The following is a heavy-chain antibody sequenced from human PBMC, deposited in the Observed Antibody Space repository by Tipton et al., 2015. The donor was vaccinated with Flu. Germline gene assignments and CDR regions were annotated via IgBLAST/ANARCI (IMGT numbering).Heavy chain of an antibody. Sequence: SLRLSCTASGFTFSSYWMTWVRQAPGKGLEWVANIKQDGSESYYVDSVKGRFAISRDNAKNTLYLQMNSLRAEDTAVYYCSKAMDVWGKGTTVTVSS. V-gene: IGHV3-7*01. J-gene: IGHJ6*03. CDR2: IKQDGSES. CDR3: SKAMDV. CDR1: GFTFSSYW.